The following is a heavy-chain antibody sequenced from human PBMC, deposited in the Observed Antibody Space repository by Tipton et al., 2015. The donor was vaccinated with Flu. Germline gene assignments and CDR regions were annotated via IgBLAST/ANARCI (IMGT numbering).Heavy chain of an antibody. CDR1: GNSIRSGDYY. Sequence: TLSLTCSVSGNSIRSGDYYWGWIRQPPGKGLEWIGQIYTSGSTKYNPSLKSRVTMSLDTSKNQFSLKMSSVTAADTAMYYCARDYGDLNWFDPWGQGTLVTVSS. J-gene: IGHJ5*02. D-gene: IGHD4-17*01. CDR3: ARDYGDLNWFDP. CDR2: IYTSGST. V-gene: IGHV4-61*09.